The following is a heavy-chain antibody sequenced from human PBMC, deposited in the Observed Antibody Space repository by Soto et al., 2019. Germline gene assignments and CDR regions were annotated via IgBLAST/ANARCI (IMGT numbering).Heavy chain of an antibody. D-gene: IGHD3-16*01. CDR1: GFTFSNYG. J-gene: IGHJ4*02. CDR2: IWYDGVKN. V-gene: IGHV3-33*01. CDR3: ARDGDVNTGFGKDY. Sequence: PGGSLRLSCAASGFTFSNYGMHWVRQAPGKGLEWVAFIWYDGVKNYYAESVKGRFAISRDNSKNTLYLQMNSLRVEDTAVYYCARDGDVNTGFGKDYWGQGTLGTVSS.